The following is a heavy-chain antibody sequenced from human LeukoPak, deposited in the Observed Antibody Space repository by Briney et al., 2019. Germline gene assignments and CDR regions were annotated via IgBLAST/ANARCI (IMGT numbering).Heavy chain of an antibody. Sequence: SETLSLTCTVSGGSISSSSAYWGWIRQPPGKGLEWIGSIYYSKNTYYNPSLKSRVTISADTSKNQFSLTLGSVSATDTAVYYCVSPRGFSYGYFDYWGQGTLATVSS. V-gene: IGHV4-39*01. CDR3: VSPRGFSYGYFDY. CDR1: GGSISSSSAY. D-gene: IGHD5-18*01. J-gene: IGHJ4*02. CDR2: IYYSKNT.